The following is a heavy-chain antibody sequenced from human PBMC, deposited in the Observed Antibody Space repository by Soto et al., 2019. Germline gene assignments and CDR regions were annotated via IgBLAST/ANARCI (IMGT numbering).Heavy chain of an antibody. CDR3: ARYTVRGVIIRPKNNWFDP. CDR2: IYYSGST. D-gene: IGHD3-10*01. V-gene: IGHV4-59*08. Sequence: SETLSLTCTVSGGSISSYYWSWIRQPPGKGLEWIGYIYYSGSTNYNPSLKSRVTISVDTSKNQFSLKLSSVTAADTAVYYCARYTVRGVIIRPKNNWFDPRGQGTLVTVSS. J-gene: IGHJ5*02. CDR1: GGSISSYY.